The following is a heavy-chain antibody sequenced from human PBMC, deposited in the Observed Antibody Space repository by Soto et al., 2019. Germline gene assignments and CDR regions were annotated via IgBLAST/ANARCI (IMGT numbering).Heavy chain of an antibody. CDR2: VSASGLNT. D-gene: IGHD1-1*01. CDR1: GFTFSTYA. J-gene: IGHJ4*02. Sequence: EVKWLESGGKLVQPGGALTLSCAASGFTFSTYAMAWVRQAPGKGLEWVSGVSASGLNTDYADPVKGRFYISRDNSKNTVSLHMNSLRAEDTPLYYCANERPPRTSGYCFDYWGQGTPVTVSS. CDR3: ANERPPRTSGYCFDY. V-gene: IGHV3-23*01.